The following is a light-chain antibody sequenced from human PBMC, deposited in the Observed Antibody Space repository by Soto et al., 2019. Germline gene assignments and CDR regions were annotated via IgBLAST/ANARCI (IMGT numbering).Light chain of an antibody. Sequence: QSVLTQPPSASGTPGQRVTISCSGSSSNIGSDTINWYQQLPGTAPKLLIYRNNQRPSGVPDRFSGSKSGTSASLAISGLQSEDEDNYYCAAWDDGLNGQVFGGGTKLTVL. J-gene: IGLJ2*01. CDR3: AAWDDGLNGQV. CDR1: SSNIGSDT. V-gene: IGLV1-44*01. CDR2: RNN.